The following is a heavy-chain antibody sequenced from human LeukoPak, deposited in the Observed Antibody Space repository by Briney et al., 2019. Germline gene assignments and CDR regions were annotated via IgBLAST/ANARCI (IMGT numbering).Heavy chain of an antibody. CDR1: GFTFSSYG. V-gene: IGHV3-33*01. CDR2: IWYDGSNK. CDR3: ARDRRYFDWIRYYYGMDV. D-gene: IGHD3-9*01. Sequence: GRSLRLSCAASGFTFSSYGMHWVRQAPGKGLEWVAVIWYDGSNKYYADSVKGRFTISRDNSKNTLYLQMNGLRAEDTAVYYCARDRRYFDWIRYYYGMDVWGQGTTVTVSS. J-gene: IGHJ6*02.